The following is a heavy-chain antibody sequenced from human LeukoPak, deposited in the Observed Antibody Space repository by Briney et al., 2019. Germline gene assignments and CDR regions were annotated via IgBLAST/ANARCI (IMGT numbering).Heavy chain of an antibody. Sequence: ASVKVSCKASGYTFTSYGISWVRQAPGQGLEWMGWISAYNGNTNYAQKLQGRVTMTTDTSTSTAYMELRSLRSDDTAVYYCARILSVGLLWFGESQFDPWGQGTLVTVSS. D-gene: IGHD3-10*01. J-gene: IGHJ5*02. CDR1: GYTFTSYG. CDR2: ISAYNGNT. CDR3: ARILSVGLLWFGESQFDP. V-gene: IGHV1-18*01.